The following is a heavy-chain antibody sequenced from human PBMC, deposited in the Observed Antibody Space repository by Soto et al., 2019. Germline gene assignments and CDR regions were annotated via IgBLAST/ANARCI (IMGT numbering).Heavy chain of an antibody. CDR3: AGVGYSSSWYTY. CDR1: GGTFSSYA. V-gene: IGHV1-69*13. J-gene: IGHJ4*02. D-gene: IGHD6-13*01. CDR2: IIPIFGTA. Sequence: SVKVSCKASGGTFSSYAISWVRQAPGQGLEWMGGIIPIFGTANYAQKFQGRVTITADESTSTAYMELSSLRSEDTAVYYCAGVGYSSSWYTYWGQGTLVTVSS.